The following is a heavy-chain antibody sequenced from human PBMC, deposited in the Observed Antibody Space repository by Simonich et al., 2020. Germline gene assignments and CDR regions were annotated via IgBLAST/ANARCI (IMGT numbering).Heavy chain of an antibody. Sequence: QLQLQESGPGLVKPSETLSLTCTVSGGSISSSSYYWGWIRQPPGKGLEWIGGIYYSGSTHYNPSLKSRVTISVDKSKNQFALKLSSVTAADTAVYYCARHAGFAFDIWGQGTMVTVSS. CDR2: IYYSGST. V-gene: IGHV4-39*01. CDR3: ARHAGFAFDI. CDR1: GGSISSSSYY. D-gene: IGHD6-13*01. J-gene: IGHJ3*02.